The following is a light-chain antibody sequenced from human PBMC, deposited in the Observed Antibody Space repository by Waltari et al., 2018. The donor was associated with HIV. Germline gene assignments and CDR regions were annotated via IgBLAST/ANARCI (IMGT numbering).Light chain of an antibody. V-gene: IGLV1-40*01. CDR2: DNI. CDR3: QSYDNSLSGWV. CDR1: SSNIGAAYD. Sequence: QSVLTQSPSVSGAPGQRISIPCTWSSSNIGAAYDVHWYQQLPGTAPKLLIYDNINRPSGVSDRFSGSKSDTSASLDITGLQAEDEADYYCQSYDNSLSGWVFGGGTKLTVL. J-gene: IGLJ3*02.